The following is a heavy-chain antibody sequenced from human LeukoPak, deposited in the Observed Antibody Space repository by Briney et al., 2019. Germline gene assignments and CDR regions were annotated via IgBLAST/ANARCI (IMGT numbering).Heavy chain of an antibody. J-gene: IGHJ6*03. CDR1: GGSISSGSYY. V-gene: IGHV4-61*02. CDR2: IYTSGST. CDR3: ARLGVKYRYYLLFYYHLMGV. D-gene: IGHD2/OR15-2a*01. Sequence: PSQTLSLTCTVSGGSISSGSYYWSWIRQPAGKGLEWIGRIYTSGSTNYNPSLKSRVTISVDTSKNQFSLKLSSVTAADTAVYFCARLGVKYRYYLLFYYHLMGVLGKGTPVTGSS.